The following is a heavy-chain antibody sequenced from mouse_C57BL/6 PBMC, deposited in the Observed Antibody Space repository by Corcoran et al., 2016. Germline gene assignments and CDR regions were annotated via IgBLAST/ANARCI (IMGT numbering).Heavy chain of an antibody. CDR3: ASRGSLYYYAMDY. CDR2: INPNNGGT. Sequence: EVQLQQSGPELVKPGASVKISCKASGYTFTDYYMNWVKQSHGKSLEWIGDINPNNGGTSYNQKFKGKATLTVDKSSSTAYMELRSLTSEDSAVYYCASRGSLYYYAMDYWGQGTSVTVSS. D-gene: IGHD6-2*01. V-gene: IGHV1-26*01. CDR1: GYTFTDYY. J-gene: IGHJ4*01.